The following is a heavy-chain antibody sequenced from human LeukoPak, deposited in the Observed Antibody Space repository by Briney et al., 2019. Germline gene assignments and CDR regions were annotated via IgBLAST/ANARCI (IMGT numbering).Heavy chain of an antibody. CDR1: GFTVSSNY. J-gene: IGHJ3*02. Sequence: GGSLRLSCAASGFTVSSNYMSWVRQAPGKGLEWVSVIYSGGSTYYADSVKGRFTISRDNSKNTLYLQMNSLRAEDTAVYYCARDTAVAGTWDAFDIWGQGTMVTVFS. CDR2: IYSGGST. V-gene: IGHV3-53*01. CDR3: ARDTAVAGTWDAFDI. D-gene: IGHD6-19*01.